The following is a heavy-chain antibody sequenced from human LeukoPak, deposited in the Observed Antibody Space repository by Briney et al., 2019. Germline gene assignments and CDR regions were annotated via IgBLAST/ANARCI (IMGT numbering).Heavy chain of an antibody. CDR2: MNPNSGNT. D-gene: IGHD3/OR15-3a*01. Sequence: ASVKVSCKVSGYTLTELSMHWVRQATGQGLEWMGWMNPNSGNTGYAQKFQGRVTMTRNTSISTAYMVLSSLRSEDTAVYYCARDLMGTGYNYWGQGTLVTVSS. V-gene: IGHV1-8*01. CDR3: ARDLMGTGYNY. J-gene: IGHJ4*02. CDR1: GYTLTELS.